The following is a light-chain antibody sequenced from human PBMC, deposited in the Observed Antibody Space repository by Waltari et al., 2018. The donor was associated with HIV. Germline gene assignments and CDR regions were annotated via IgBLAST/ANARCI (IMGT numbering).Light chain of an antibody. Sequence: DIQMTQSPSSLSASVGDRVTIPCRASQAISNSLAWYQQKPGKAPKLLLYGASRLESGVPSRFSGSGSGTDYTLTISSLQPEDFATFYCQQYYSTPPATFGQGTKLEIK. CDR1: QAISNS. CDR2: GAS. CDR3: QQYYSTPPAT. J-gene: IGKJ2*01. V-gene: IGKV1-NL1*01.